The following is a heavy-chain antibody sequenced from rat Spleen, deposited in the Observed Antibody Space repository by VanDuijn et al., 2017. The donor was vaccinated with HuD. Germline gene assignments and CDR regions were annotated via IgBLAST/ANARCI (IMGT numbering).Heavy chain of an antibody. CDR3: ARHEDTYFDY. J-gene: IGHJ2*01. D-gene: IGHD2-2*01. Sequence: EVQLVESDGGLVQPGRSLKLSCAASGFTFSNYGMAWVCQSPTQGLEWVATINYDGSRTYYRDSVKGRFTISRDNAKSTLYLQMNSLRSEDTATYYCARHEDTYFDYWGQGVMVTVSS. CDR2: INYDGSRT. CDR1: GFTFSNYG. V-gene: IGHV5-29*01.